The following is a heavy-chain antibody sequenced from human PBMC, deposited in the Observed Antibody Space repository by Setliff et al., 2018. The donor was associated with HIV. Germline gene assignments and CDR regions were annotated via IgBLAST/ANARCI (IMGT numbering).Heavy chain of an antibody. CDR2: IYYRGST. J-gene: IGHJ4*02. CDR3: ARGYGAAGGGY. Sequence: SETLSLTCNVSGGSIRSSSYYWGWIRQPPGKGLEWIGSIYYRGSTNYNPSLRSRVTISVDTSKNLFSLKLSSVTAADTAVYYCARGYGAAGGGYWGQGTLVTVSS. CDR1: GGSIRSSSYY. D-gene: IGHD6-25*01. V-gene: IGHV4-39*07.